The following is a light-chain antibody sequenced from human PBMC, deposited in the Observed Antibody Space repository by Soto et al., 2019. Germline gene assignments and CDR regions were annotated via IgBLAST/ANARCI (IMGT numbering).Light chain of an antibody. J-gene: IGKJ4*01. CDR3: QQSHSTPLT. V-gene: IGKV1-39*01. CDR1: QSINMY. CDR2: ATS. Sequence: DIQMTQSPSSLSASVGDKVTITCRASQSINMYLHWYQQKPGKAPKVLIYATSNLPSGVSSRFSGSGSGTDFTLTISSLQPEDFATYYCQQSHSTPLTFGGGTRVEIK.